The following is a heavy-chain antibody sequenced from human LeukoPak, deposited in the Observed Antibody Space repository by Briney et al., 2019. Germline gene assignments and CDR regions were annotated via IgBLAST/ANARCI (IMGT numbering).Heavy chain of an antibody. CDR2: INHSGST. D-gene: IGHD3-3*01. CDR1: GGSFSGYY. Sequence: SETLSLTCAVYGGSFSGYYWSWIRQPPGKGLEWIGEINHSGSTNYNPSLKSRLTVSVDTSKNQFSLQLSSVTAADTAVYYCARDPITIFGVVMPHFDYWGQGTLVTVSS. J-gene: IGHJ4*02. CDR3: ARDPITIFGVVMPHFDY. V-gene: IGHV4-34*01.